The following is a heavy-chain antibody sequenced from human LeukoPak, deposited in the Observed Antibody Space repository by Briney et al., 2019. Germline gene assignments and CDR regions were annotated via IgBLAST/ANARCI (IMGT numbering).Heavy chain of an antibody. CDR3: AKIPEQLVCYFDY. Sequence: GGSLRLSCAASGFTFSSYAMGWVRQAPEKGLEWVSHISGSGGTTYYADSVKGRFTISRDNSKNTLYLQMNSLRAEDTAVYYCAKIPEQLVCYFDYWGQGTLVTVSS. J-gene: IGHJ4*02. CDR1: GFTFSSYA. CDR2: ISGSGGTT. V-gene: IGHV3-23*01. D-gene: IGHD6-13*01.